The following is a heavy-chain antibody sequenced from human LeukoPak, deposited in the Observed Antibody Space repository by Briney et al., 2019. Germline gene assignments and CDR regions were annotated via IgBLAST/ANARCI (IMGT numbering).Heavy chain of an antibody. V-gene: IGHV4-34*01. CDR2: INHSGST. CDR1: GGSFSGYY. J-gene: IGHJ4*02. Sequence: PSETLSLTCAVYGGSFSGYYWSWIRQPPGKGLEWIGEINHSGSTNYNPPLKSRVTISVDTSKNQFSLKLSSVTAADTAVYYCARHPSTVTTGFDYWGQGTLVTVSS. CDR3: ARHPSTVTTGFDY. D-gene: IGHD4-11*01.